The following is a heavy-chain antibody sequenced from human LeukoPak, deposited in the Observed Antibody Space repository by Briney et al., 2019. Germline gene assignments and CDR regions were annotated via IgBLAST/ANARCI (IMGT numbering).Heavy chain of an antibody. Sequence: GESLRLSCAASGFTFSSYAMHWVRQAPGKGLEWVAVISYDGSNKYYADSVKGRFTISRDNSKNTLYLQMNSLRAEDTAVYYCASELGLRNYWGQGTLVTVSS. CDR3: ASELGLRNY. CDR2: ISYDGSNK. V-gene: IGHV3-30-3*01. CDR1: GFTFSSYA. J-gene: IGHJ4*02. D-gene: IGHD3/OR15-3a*01.